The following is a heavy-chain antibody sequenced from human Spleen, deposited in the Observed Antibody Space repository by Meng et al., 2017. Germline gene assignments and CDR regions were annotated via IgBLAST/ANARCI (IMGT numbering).Heavy chain of an antibody. V-gene: IGHV1-18*01. CDR2: ISAYNGNT. D-gene: IGHD6-25*01. J-gene: IGHJ4*02. Sequence: ASVKVSCKASGYTFTSYGISWVRQAPGQGLEWMGWISAYNGNTNYAQKLQGRVTMTGDTSISTAYMELSGLRPDDTAMYYCARDEDISAAGKLFGDYWGQGTLVTVSS. CDR3: ARDEDISAAGKLFGDY. CDR1: GYTFTSYG.